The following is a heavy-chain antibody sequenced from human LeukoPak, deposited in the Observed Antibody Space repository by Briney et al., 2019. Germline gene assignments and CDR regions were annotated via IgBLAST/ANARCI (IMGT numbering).Heavy chain of an antibody. CDR3: AKGHPPGRVVVTAILY. D-gene: IGHD2-21*02. V-gene: IGHV4-61*01. Sequence: SETLSLTCTVSGGSISSSSYYWSWIRQPPGKGLEWIGYIYYSGSTNYNPSLKSRVTISVDTSKNQFSLKLSSVTAADTAVYYCAKGHPPGRVVVTAILYWGQGTLVTVSS. CDR2: IYYSGST. CDR1: GGSISSSSYY. J-gene: IGHJ4*02.